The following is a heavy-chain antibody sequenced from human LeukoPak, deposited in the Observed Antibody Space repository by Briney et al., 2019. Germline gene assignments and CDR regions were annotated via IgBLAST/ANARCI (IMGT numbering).Heavy chain of an antibody. D-gene: IGHD3-16*02. Sequence: GGSLRLSCAASGSTFSSYGMHWVRQAPGKGLEWVAFIGNDENNKKFGDSLKGRFTISRDNSKSTVYLQMNSLRVEDTAVYYCAKDNYRYVDYWGQGTLVIVSS. CDR3: AKDNYRYVDY. CDR1: GSTFSSYG. CDR2: IGNDENNK. J-gene: IGHJ4*02. V-gene: IGHV3-30*02.